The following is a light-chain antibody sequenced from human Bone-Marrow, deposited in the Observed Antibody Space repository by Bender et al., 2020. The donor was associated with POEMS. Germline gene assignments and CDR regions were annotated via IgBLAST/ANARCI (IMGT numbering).Light chain of an antibody. CDR2: SNY. Sequence: QSVLTQPPSASGTPGQSVIISCSGTDSNFGGNNVNWYQHLPGTAPRLVVYSNYQRPSGVPARFSGSVSGNTATLTISGTQAMDEADYYCQLADSSGSHYVFGAGTKVTVL. CDR3: QLADSSGSHYV. CDR1: DSNFGGNN. J-gene: IGLJ1*01. V-gene: IGLV1-44*01.